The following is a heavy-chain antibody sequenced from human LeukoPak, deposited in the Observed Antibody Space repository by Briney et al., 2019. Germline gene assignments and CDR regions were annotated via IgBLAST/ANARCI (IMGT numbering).Heavy chain of an antibody. CDR2: INWNGGST. V-gene: IGHV3-20*04. CDR1: GFTFDDYG. CDR3: ARAKFSAYTGNPGARKSSYDMDV. D-gene: IGHD1-26*01. Sequence: GGSLRLSCAASGFTFDDYGMSWVRQAPGKGLEWVSGINWNGGSTGYADSVKGRFTISRDNAKNSLYLQMNSLRAEDTAVYYCARAKFSAYTGNPGARKSSYDMDVWGKGTTVTVSS. J-gene: IGHJ6*03.